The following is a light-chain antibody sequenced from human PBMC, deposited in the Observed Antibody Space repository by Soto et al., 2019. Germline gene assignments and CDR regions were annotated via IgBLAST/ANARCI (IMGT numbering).Light chain of an antibody. CDR2: AAS. Sequence: IVMTQSPVTLSVSPGEIATLSCRASQSVSSNLAWYQQRPGQAPRLLMYAASTPATGIPARFSGSGSGTEFTLTISSLQSEDFAVYYCQQYDSWPRTFGQGTKVDIK. CDR3: QQYDSWPRT. J-gene: IGKJ1*01. V-gene: IGKV3-15*01. CDR1: QSVSSN.